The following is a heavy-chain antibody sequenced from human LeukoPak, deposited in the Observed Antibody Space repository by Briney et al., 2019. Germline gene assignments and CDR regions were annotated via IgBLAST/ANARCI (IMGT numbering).Heavy chain of an antibody. CDR3: ARQTGSGLFTLP. CDR2: IYYTGNT. Sequence: SSETLSLTRTVSGVSISSSNSYWGWIRQPPGKGLEWIGSIYYTGNTYYNASLKSRVTISIDTSKNQISLRLTSVTATDTAMYYCARQTGSGLFTLPGGQGTLVTVSS. CDR1: GVSISSSNSY. V-gene: IGHV4-39*01. J-gene: IGHJ4*02. D-gene: IGHD3/OR15-3a*01.